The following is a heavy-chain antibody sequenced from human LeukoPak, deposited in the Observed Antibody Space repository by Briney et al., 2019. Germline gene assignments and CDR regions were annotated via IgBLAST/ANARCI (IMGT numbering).Heavy chain of an antibody. J-gene: IGHJ3*02. Sequence: SETLSLTCTVSDGSVSSYYWNWIRQPAGKGLEWLGRIYTTGITNYNGSLKSRVTLSLDKAKNQFSLKLTSVTAADTAVYFCAKSNGYGLVDIWGQGTMVTVSS. CDR3: AKSNGYGLVDI. D-gene: IGHD3-10*01. CDR2: IYTTGIT. CDR1: DGSVSSYY. V-gene: IGHV4-4*07.